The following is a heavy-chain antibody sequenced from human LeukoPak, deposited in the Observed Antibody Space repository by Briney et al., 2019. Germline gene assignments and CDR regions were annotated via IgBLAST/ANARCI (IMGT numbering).Heavy chain of an antibody. J-gene: IGHJ4*02. Sequence: GGSLRLSCAASGFTLSSYYMSWVGQAPGKGLGWVANIDQDESKKYYVESVNGRFTISRENAKNSLYLQTNSLRGEDTAVYYCSRVKGTTMLNDFWGQGTLVTVSS. CDR3: SRVKGTTMLNDF. D-gene: IGHD1-1*01. V-gene: IGHV3-7*01. CDR2: IDQDESKK. CDR1: GFTLSSYY.